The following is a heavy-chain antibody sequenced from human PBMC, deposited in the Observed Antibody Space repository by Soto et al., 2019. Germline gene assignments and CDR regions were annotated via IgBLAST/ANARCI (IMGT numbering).Heavy chain of an antibody. Sequence: GSLRLSCSASGFTFISYEMNWVRQAPGKGLEWVSYISSSGSTIYYADSVKGRFTISRDNAKNSLYLQMNSLRAEDTAVYYCATPPTMVRDVYYYYGMDVWGQGTTVTVSS. CDR3: ATPPTMVRDVYYYYGMDV. J-gene: IGHJ6*02. V-gene: IGHV3-48*03. CDR1: GFTFISYE. D-gene: IGHD3-10*01. CDR2: ISSSGSTI.